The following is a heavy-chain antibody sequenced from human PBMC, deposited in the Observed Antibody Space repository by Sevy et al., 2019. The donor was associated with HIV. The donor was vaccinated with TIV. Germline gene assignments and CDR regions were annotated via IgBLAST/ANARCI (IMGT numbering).Heavy chain of an antibody. D-gene: IGHD4-17*01. CDR2: ISGTGSTI. V-gene: IGHV3-48*02. CDR1: GFTFSSSI. Sequence: GSLRLSCAASGFTFSSSIINWVRQAPGKGLEWVSSISGTGSTIYYADSVKGRFTISRDNAKNSLYLQMHSLRDEDTAVYYCARSDYGDYVGWFDPWGQGTLVTVSS. J-gene: IGHJ5*02. CDR3: ARSDYGDYVGWFDP.